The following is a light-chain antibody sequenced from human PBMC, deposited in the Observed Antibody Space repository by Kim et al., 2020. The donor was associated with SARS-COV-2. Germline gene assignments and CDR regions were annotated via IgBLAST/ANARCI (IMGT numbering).Light chain of an antibody. V-gene: IGLV1-40*01. J-gene: IGLJ2*01. CDR3: QSYDSSLSGSV. Sequence: TVTNTGTGSGSNNGTGYKVHCYQQLPGTAPKLLISDNSNRPSGVPDRFSAYKSGSSASLAITGLQAEDEADYYCQSYDSSLSGSVFGGGTQLTVL. CDR1: GSNNGTGYK. CDR2: DNS.